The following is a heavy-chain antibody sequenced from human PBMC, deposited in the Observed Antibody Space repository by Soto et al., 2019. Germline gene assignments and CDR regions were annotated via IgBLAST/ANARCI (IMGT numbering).Heavy chain of an antibody. CDR1: GGSISSGDYY. D-gene: IGHD3-22*01. J-gene: IGHJ4*02. CDR2: IYYSGST. V-gene: IGHV4-30-4*01. CDR3: ARGGDSSGYYYFFTY. Sequence: SETLSLTCTVSGGSISSGDYYWSWIRQPPGKGLEWIGYIYYSGSTYYNPSLKSRVTISADTSKNQFSLKLSSVTAADTAVYYCARGGDSSGYYYFFTYWGQGTLVTVSS.